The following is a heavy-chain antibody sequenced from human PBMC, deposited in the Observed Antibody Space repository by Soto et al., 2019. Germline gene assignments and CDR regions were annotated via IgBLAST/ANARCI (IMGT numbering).Heavy chain of an antibody. Sequence: PGESLKISCKTSGYNFISYWVAWVRQVPGKGLEWMGIIYPGDSDATYSPSFEGQVTFSVDKSITTAYLQWISLKASDTAMYYCARQAYYGSGTYYSDYWGQGTQVTV. CDR3: ARQAYYGSGTYYSDY. CDR1: GYNFISYW. V-gene: IGHV5-51*01. CDR2: IYPGDSDA. J-gene: IGHJ4*02. D-gene: IGHD3-10*01.